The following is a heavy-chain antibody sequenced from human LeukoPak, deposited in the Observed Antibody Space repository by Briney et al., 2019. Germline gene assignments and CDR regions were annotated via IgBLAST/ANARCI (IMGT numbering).Heavy chain of an antibody. CDR2: ISGENT. CDR3: AKRLSSSSTWYYFDY. J-gene: IGHJ4*02. V-gene: IGHV3-23*01. D-gene: IGHD6-13*01. Sequence: GGSLRLSCAASGFTFSSYAMSWVRQAPGKGLEWVSAISGENTYYADSVKGRFTISRDNSKNTLYLQMNSLRAEDTAVYYCAKRLSSSSTWYYFDYWGQGTLVTVSS. CDR1: GFTFSSYA.